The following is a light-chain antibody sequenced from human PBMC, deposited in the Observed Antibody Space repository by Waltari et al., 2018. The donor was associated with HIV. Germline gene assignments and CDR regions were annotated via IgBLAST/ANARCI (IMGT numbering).Light chain of an antibody. J-gene: IGLJ1*01. CDR2: SIN. CDR3: ASWDDSLTGGA. Sequence: QSVLAQPPSASGSPGQRVTISCSGNTSNIGGTTVSWYQRHPGTAPKLLIYSINERPSGVPDRLPSSTAGTSASLVISGLQSEDGADYSCASWDDSLTGGAFGTGTQVTVL. V-gene: IGLV1-44*01. CDR1: TSNIGGTT.